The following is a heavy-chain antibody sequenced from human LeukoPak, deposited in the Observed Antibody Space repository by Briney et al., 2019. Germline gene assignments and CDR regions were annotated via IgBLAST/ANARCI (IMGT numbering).Heavy chain of an antibody. Sequence: GGSLRLSCAASGFTFSSYSMNWVRQAPGKGLEWVSSISSSSSYIYYADSVKGRFTISRDNAKNSLYLQMNSLRAEDTAVYYRARDPVSNYVYFDYWGQGTLVTVSS. J-gene: IGHJ4*02. CDR3: ARDPVSNYVYFDY. V-gene: IGHV3-21*01. D-gene: IGHD4-11*01. CDR2: ISSSSSYI. CDR1: GFTFSSYS.